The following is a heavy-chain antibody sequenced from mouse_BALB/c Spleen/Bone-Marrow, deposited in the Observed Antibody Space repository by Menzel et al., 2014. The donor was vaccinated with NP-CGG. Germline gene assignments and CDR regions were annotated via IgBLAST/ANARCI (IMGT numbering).Heavy chain of an antibody. D-gene: IGHD6-5*01. CDR1: GYTFTRYY. CDR2: INPYNGGT. CDR3: PLLGNY. Sequence: VQLQHSGAELVKPGASVKLSCKASGYTFTRYYTYWVKQRPGQGLEWIGGINPYNGGTHFNEKFKSKATLTVDKSSSTAYMRLNSRTSKDPAVNYGPLLGNYGGQATLSQSPQ. V-gene: IGHV1S81*02. J-gene: IGHJ2*01.